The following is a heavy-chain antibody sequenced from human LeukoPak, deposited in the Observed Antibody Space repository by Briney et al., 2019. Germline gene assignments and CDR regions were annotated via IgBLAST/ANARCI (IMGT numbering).Heavy chain of an antibody. J-gene: IGHJ4*02. Sequence: GGPLRLSCAASGFTFSSYAMSWVRQAPGKGLEWVSAISGSGGSTYYADSVKGRFTISRDNSKNTLYLQMNSLRAEDTAVYYCAKFDYGDYVHDYWGQGTLVTVSS. D-gene: IGHD4-17*01. CDR1: GFTFSSYA. CDR2: ISGSGGST. V-gene: IGHV3-23*01. CDR3: AKFDYGDYVHDY.